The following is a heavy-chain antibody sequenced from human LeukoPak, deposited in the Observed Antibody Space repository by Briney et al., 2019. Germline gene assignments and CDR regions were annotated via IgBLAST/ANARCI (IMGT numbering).Heavy chain of an antibody. J-gene: IGHJ5*01. Sequence: GASVKVSCKASGYTFTSYAMSWVRQAPGQGLEWMGWINTNTGNPTYAQGFTGRFVFSLDTSVSTAYLQISSLKAEDTAVYYCARFALMADTGNWFDSWGQGTLVTVSS. D-gene: IGHD2-8*01. V-gene: IGHV7-4-1*02. CDR3: ARFALMADTGNWFDS. CDR1: GYTFTSYA. CDR2: INTNTGNP.